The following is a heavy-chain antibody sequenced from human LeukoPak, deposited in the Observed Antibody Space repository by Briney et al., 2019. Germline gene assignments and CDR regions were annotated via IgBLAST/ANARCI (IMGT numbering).Heavy chain of an antibody. CDR1: GFTFDDYA. CDR3: ARTDSVTTFYYYMDV. CDR2: ISWNSGSI. J-gene: IGHJ6*03. V-gene: IGHV3-9*01. D-gene: IGHD4-17*01. Sequence: PGRSLRLSCAASGFTFDDYAMHWVRQAPGKGLEWVSGISWNSGSIGYADSVKGRFTISRDNAKNSLYLQMNSLRAEDTALYYCARTDSVTTFYYYMDVWGKGTTVTVSS.